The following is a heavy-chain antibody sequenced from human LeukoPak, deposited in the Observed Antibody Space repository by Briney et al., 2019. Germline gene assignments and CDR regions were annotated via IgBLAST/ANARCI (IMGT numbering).Heavy chain of an antibody. J-gene: IGHJ3*02. CDR1: GGSISSGGYY. V-gene: IGHV4-39*07. D-gene: IGHD4-17*01. CDR2: IYYSGST. CDR3: ARGIPDYGDYGGNAFDI. Sequence: SETLSLTCTVSGGSISSGGYYWSWIRQPPGKGLEWIGSIYYSGSTYYNPSLKSRVTISVDTSKNQFSLKLSSVTAADTAVYYCARGIPDYGDYGGNAFDIWGQGTMVTVSS.